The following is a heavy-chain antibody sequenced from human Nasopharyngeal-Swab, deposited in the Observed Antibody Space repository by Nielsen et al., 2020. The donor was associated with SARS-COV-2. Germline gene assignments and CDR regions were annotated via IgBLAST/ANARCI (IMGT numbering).Heavy chain of an antibody. Sequence: GGSLRLSCEASGFTSESYGMTWVRQAPGKGLEWVSTISGSGDNTHYADSVRGRFTISRDNSQRTVFLQMTSLRAEDTALYYCAKDPSAAMDVWGKGTTVIVSS. CDR2: ISGSGDNT. CDR1: GFTSESYG. J-gene: IGHJ6*03. D-gene: IGHD6-13*01. CDR3: AKDPSAAMDV. V-gene: IGHV3-23*01.